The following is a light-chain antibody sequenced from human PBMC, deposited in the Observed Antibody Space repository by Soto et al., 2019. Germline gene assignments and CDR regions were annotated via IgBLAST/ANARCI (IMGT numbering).Light chain of an antibody. V-gene: IGLV1-44*01. CDR2: RNN. Sequence: QSVLTQPPSASGTPGLRVTISCSGSSSNIGSNTVNWYLQLPGTAPKLLIYRNNQRPSGVPDRFSGSKSGTSASLAINGLQSEDEADYFCATWDDSLNGLYVFGTGTKLTVL. J-gene: IGLJ1*01. CDR3: ATWDDSLNGLYV. CDR1: SSNIGSNT.